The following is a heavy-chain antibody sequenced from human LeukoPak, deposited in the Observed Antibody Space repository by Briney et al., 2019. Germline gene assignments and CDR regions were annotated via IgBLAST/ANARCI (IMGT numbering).Heavy chain of an antibody. J-gene: IGHJ5*02. CDR3: ARVAWYYYDSSGYSNWFDP. V-gene: IGHV4-59*01. Sequence: PSETLSLTCTVSGGSISSYYWSWIRQPPGKGLEWIGYIYYSGSTNYNPSLKSRVTISVDTWMNQFSLKLTSVTAADTAVYYCARVAWYYYDSSGYSNWFDPWGQGTLVTVSS. D-gene: IGHD3-22*01. CDR1: GGSISSYY. CDR2: IYYSGST.